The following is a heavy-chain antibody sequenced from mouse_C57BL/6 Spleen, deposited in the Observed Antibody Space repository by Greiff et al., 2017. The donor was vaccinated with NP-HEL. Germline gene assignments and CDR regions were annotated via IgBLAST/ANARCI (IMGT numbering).Heavy chain of an antibody. CDR2: ISSGSSTI. V-gene: IGHV5-17*01. D-gene: IGHD1-1*01. Sequence: EVQLVESGGGLVKPGGSLKLSCAASGFTFSDYGMHWVRQAPEKGLEWVAYISSGSSTIYYADTVKGRFTISRDNAKNTLFRQMTSLRSEDTAMYYCARGPVYSYYAMDYWGQGTSVTVSS. CDR3: ARGPVYSYYAMDY. J-gene: IGHJ4*01. CDR1: GFTFSDYG.